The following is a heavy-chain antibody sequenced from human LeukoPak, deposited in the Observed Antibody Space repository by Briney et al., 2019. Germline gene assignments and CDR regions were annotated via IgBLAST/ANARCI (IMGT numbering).Heavy chain of an antibody. CDR2: ISAYHGNT. V-gene: IGHV1-18*01. J-gene: IGHJ4*02. CDR3: ARDRVDYRDGYNFDY. CDR1: GYTFTSYG. Sequence: ASVKVSCKASGYTFTSYGITWVRQAPGQGLEWMGWISAYHGNTNYVQQLQGSVTMTTDTSTSTAYMELRSLRSDDTAVYYCARDRVDYRDGYNFDYWGQGTLVTVSS. D-gene: IGHD5-24*01.